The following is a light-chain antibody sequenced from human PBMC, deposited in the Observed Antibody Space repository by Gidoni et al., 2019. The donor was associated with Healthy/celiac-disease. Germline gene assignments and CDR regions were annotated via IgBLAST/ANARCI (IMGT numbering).Light chain of an antibody. Sequence: SYELTQPPSVSVSPGQTARITCSGDALPKQYAYWYQQKPGQAPVLVIYKDSERPSGIPERFSGSSSGTTVTLTISGVQAEDEADYYCQSADSSGTFFSPYVFGTGTKVTVL. CDR2: KDS. CDR1: ALPKQY. J-gene: IGLJ1*01. V-gene: IGLV3-25*03. CDR3: QSADSSGTFFSPYV.